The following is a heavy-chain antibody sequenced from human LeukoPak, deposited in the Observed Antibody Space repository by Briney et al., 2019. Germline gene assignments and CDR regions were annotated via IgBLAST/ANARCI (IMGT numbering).Heavy chain of an antibody. CDR1: GLPSGDYA. CDR2: IRRNAYGGTP. Sequence: GGSLRLSCTTSGLPSGDYAVSWVRQAPGKGLEWVGFIRRNAYGGTPEYAASVRGRFTISRDESKTIAYLQMSSLKTEDTAVYYCTTSQRGYTYGHDYWGQGTLVTVS. D-gene: IGHD5-18*01. CDR3: TTSQRGYTYGHDY. V-gene: IGHV3-49*04. J-gene: IGHJ4*02.